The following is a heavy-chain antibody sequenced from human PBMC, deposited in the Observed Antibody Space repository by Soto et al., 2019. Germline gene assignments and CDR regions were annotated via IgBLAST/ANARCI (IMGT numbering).Heavy chain of an antibody. Sequence: PVGSLRLSCAASGFTFSSYGMHWVRQAPGKGLEWVAVISYDGSNKYYADSVKGRFTISRDNSKNTLYLQMNSLRAEDTAVYYCAKDATYYYDSSGYPSLDYWGQGTLVTVSS. J-gene: IGHJ4*02. V-gene: IGHV3-30*18. D-gene: IGHD3-22*01. CDR3: AKDATYYYDSSGYPSLDY. CDR1: GFTFSSYG. CDR2: ISYDGSNK.